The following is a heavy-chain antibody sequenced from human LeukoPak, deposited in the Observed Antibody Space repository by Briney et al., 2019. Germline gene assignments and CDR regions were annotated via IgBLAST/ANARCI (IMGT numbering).Heavy chain of an antibody. CDR1: GFTVSSNY. J-gene: IGHJ5*02. CDR2: IYSGGST. Sequence: PGGSLRLSCVASGFTVSSNYMSWVRQAPGKGLEWVSVIYSGGSTYYADSVKGRFTISRDNSKNTLYLQMNSLRAEDTAVYYCARDRVDYYDSSGYPENWFDPWGQGTLVTVSS. CDR3: ARDRVDYYDSSGYPENWFDP. V-gene: IGHV3-53*01. D-gene: IGHD3-22*01.